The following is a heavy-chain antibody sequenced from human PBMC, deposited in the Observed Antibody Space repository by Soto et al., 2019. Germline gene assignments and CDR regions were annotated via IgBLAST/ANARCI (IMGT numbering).Heavy chain of an antibody. V-gene: IGHV2-5*02. CDR1: GFSLSTSGVG. D-gene: IGHD6-13*01. Sequence: SGPTLVKPTQTLTLTCTFSGFSLSTSGVGVGWIRQPPGKALEWLALIYWEDDKRYSPSLKSRLTITKDTSKNQVVLTMTNMDPVDTATYYCAHSQTAIASSWYLDAFDIWGQGTMVTVS. CDR2: IYWEDDK. J-gene: IGHJ3*02. CDR3: AHSQTAIASSWYLDAFDI.